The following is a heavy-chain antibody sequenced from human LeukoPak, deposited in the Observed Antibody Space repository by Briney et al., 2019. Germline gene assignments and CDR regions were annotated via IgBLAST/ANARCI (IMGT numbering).Heavy chain of an antibody. CDR3: ARGQQITIFGVVILVGWFDP. Sequence: ASVKVSCKASGYTFTSYDINWVRQAPGQGLEWMGWMNPNSGNTGYAQKFQGRGTITRNTSISTAYMELSSLRSEDTAVYYCARGQQITIFGVVILVGWFDPWAQGTLVTVSS. D-gene: IGHD3-3*01. V-gene: IGHV1-8*03. CDR1: GYTFTSYD. CDR2: MNPNSGNT. J-gene: IGHJ5*02.